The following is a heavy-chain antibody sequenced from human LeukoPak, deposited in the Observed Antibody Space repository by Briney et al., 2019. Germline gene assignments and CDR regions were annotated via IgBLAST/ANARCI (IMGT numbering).Heavy chain of an antibody. CDR3: ARDIKDCSSTSCAYYYYGMDV. V-gene: IGHV1-2*06. J-gene: IGHJ6*02. D-gene: IGHD2-2*01. CDR1: GYTFTGYY. Sequence: ASVKVSCKASGYTFTGYYMHWVRQAPGQGLEWMGRINPNSGGTNYAQKFQGRVTMTRDTSISTAYMELSRLRSDDTAVYYCARDIKDCSSTSCAYYYYGMDVWGQGTTVTVSS. CDR2: INPNSGGT.